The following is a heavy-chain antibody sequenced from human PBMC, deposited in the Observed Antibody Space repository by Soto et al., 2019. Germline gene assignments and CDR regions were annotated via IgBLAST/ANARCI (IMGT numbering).Heavy chain of an antibody. CDR1: NYMFGSYG. CDR3: ARDGGYGAGSYLDY. V-gene: IGHV1-18*04. D-gene: IGHD3-10*01. CDR2: ISAFNGNT. Sequence: QVQLVQSGAEVKRPGASVKVSCKASNYMFGSYGITWVRQAPGQGPEWMGWISAFNGNTKYPQNLQGRVTMTTDTSTATAYMELRALSSDDSAMYFCARDGGYGAGSYLDYWGQGTLVTVSS. J-gene: IGHJ4*02.